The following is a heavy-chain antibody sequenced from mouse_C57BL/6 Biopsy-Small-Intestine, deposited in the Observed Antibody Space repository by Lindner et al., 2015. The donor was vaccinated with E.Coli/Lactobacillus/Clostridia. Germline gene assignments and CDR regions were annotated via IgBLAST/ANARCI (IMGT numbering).Heavy chain of an antibody. V-gene: IGHV2-9-1*01. CDR3: ARNAGSYYDWYFDV. CDR2: IWTGGGT. CDR1: GFSLASYA. D-gene: IGHD2-12*01. J-gene: IGHJ1*01. Sequence: VQLQESGPGLVAPSQRLSITCSVSGFSLASYAISWVRQPPGKGLEWLGVIWTGGGTNYNSALKSRLSISKDNSESQVFLKMNSLQTDDAARYYCARNAGSYYDWYFDVWGAGTTVTVSS.